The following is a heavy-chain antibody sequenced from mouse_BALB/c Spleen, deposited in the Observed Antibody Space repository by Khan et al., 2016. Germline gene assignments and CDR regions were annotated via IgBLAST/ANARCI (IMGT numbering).Heavy chain of an antibody. J-gene: IGHJ4*01. CDR3: ARGGWGYYAMDY. CDR1: GFSLIAYG. Sequence: VQLQESGPGLVAPSQSLSITCTVSGFSLIAYGVNWVRQPPGKGLEWLGMIWGDGTTDFNSALKSRLNITKANSKSQVFLQMNSLQPDDTARYYCARGGWGYYAMDYWGQGTSATVSS. V-gene: IGHV2-6-7*01. D-gene: IGHD1-1*02. CDR2: IWGDGTT.